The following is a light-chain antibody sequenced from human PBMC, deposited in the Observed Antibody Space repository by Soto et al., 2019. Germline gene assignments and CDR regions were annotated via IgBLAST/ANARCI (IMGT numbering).Light chain of an antibody. J-gene: IGKJ4*01. CDR1: QSVGSN. CDR2: SAS. V-gene: IGKV3-15*01. Sequence: EIVMTQSPATLSVSPGERATLSCRASQSVGSNLAWYQQKPGQAPRLLVYSASTRATGIPDRISGSGFGTEFTLTISSLQSEDFAVYYCQQYNNWPPLTFGGGTKVEIK. CDR3: QQYNNWPPLT.